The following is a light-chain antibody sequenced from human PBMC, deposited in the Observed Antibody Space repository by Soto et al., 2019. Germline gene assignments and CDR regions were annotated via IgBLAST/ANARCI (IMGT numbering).Light chain of an antibody. J-gene: IGKJ1*01. Sequence: DIQMTQSPSTLSGSVGDRVTITCRGSQTISSWLAWYQQKPGKAPKLLIYKASTLKSGVPSRFSGSGSGTDLTLTISTLQPDDFATYYCQHYNSYSEAFGQGTKVDIX. CDR2: KAS. CDR3: QHYNSYSEA. CDR1: QTISSW. V-gene: IGKV1-5*03.